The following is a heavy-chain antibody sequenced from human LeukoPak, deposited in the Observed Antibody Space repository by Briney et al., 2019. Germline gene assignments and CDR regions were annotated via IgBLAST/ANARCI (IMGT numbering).Heavy chain of an antibody. D-gene: IGHD3-10*01. Sequence: GGSLRLSCAVSGFTFSSYSMNWVRQAPGKGLEWVSSISESGTNIYYADSVKGRFTISRDNAKNSLYLQMNSLRAEDTAVYFCVRYFDYWGQGTLVTVSS. CDR3: VRYFDY. CDR1: GFTFSSYS. V-gene: IGHV3-21*01. J-gene: IGHJ4*02. CDR2: ISESGTNI.